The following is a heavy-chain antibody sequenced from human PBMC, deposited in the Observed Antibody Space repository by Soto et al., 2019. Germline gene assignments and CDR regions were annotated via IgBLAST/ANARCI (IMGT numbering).Heavy chain of an antibody. Sequence: QVQLVQSGAEVKKPGASVQVSCKTSGYTFTSYDINWVRQAPGQGLEWVGWMNTNSDDTRSAQKFRGRLTLTRDKSMRAVYMKLSKLRPDDSAVYYCAREWSAAGHFYGMDVWGQGTTVAVSS. J-gene: IGHJ6*02. D-gene: IGHD6-13*01. CDR3: AREWSAAGHFYGMDV. CDR2: MNTNSDDT. V-gene: IGHV1-8*01. CDR1: GYTFTSYD.